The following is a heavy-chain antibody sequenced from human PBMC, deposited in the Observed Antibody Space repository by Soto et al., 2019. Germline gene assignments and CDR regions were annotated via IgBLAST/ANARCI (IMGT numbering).Heavy chain of an antibody. V-gene: IGHV3-23*01. CDR2: ISASGGGT. J-gene: IGHJ4*02. CDR3: AKLAYSSTDY. D-gene: IGHD6-13*01. Sequence: PGGSLRLSCAASGVTFSNFAMIWVRQAPGKGLEWVSGISASGGGTHYADSVKGRFTISRDNSKNTLTLQMNSVRAEDTAVYYCAKLAYSSTDYWGQGTLVTV. CDR1: GVTFSNFA.